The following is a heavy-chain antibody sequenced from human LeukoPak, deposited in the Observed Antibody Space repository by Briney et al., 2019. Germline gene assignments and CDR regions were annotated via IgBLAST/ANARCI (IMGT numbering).Heavy chain of an antibody. Sequence: PSETLSLTCAVYGGSFSGYYWSWIRQPPGKGLEWIGEINHSGSTNYNPSLKSRVTISVDTSKNQFSLKLSSVTAADTAVYYCARVGCSGGSCYPLYYYYGMDVWGQGTTVTVSS. V-gene: IGHV4-34*01. CDR3: ARVGCSGGSCYPLYYYYGMDV. CDR1: GGSFSGYY. J-gene: IGHJ6*02. D-gene: IGHD2-15*01. CDR2: INHSGST.